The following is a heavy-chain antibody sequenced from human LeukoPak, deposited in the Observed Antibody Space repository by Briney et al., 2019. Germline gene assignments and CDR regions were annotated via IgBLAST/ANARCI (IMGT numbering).Heavy chain of an antibody. V-gene: IGHV3-11*05. Sequence: GGSLRLSCAASGFTFSDYYMSWIRQAPGKGLEWVSYISGSSTSTNYADSVKGRFTISRDNSKNTLYLQMNSLRAEDTAVYYCAKDPWAMTTMRYNWFDPWGQGTLVTVSS. D-gene: IGHD4-17*01. J-gene: IGHJ5*02. CDR3: AKDPWAMTTMRYNWFDP. CDR1: GFTFSDYY. CDR2: ISGSSTST.